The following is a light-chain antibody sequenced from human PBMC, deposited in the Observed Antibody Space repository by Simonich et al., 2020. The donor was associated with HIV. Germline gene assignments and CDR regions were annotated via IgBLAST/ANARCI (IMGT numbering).Light chain of an antibody. CDR1: RRDVGGYNY. CDR3: SSYTSSSTL. V-gene: IGLV2-14*03. CDR2: DVS. Sequence: QSALTQPASVSGSPGQSITISCTGTRRDVGGYNYVSWYQTHPGKAPKLMIYDVSNRPSGVSNRFSGSKSGNTASLTISGLQAEDEADYYCSSYTSSSTLFGGGTKLTVL. J-gene: IGLJ2*01.